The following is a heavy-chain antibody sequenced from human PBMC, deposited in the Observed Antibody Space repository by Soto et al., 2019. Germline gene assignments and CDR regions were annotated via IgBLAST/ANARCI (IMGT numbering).Heavy chain of an antibody. CDR1: GFNVSNHY. Sequence: EVQLVESGGGLVQRGGSQRLSCAASGFNVSNHYLSWVRQAPGRGLEWVSLISSSGRTFAAESAKGRFIISRDNSKNTLYLQMISLGAEDTAVYYCARSTPMTVGDAFDIWGQGTMVTVSS. J-gene: IGHJ3*02. D-gene: IGHD3-22*01. CDR3: ARSTPMTVGDAFDI. CDR2: ISSSGRT. V-gene: IGHV3-66*01.